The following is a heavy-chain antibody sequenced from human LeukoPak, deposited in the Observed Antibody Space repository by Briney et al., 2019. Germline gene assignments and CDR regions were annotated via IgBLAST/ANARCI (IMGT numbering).Heavy chain of an antibody. CDR2: INPSGGST. V-gene: IGHV1-46*01. CDR3: ARGDRGGHREGWFDP. J-gene: IGHJ5*02. Sequence: GASVKVSFKAFGYTFTSYFIVWVRQAPGQGLEWMGIINPSGGSTSYAQKFQGRVAMTRDTSTSTLYMELSSLRSEDTAVYYCARGDRGGHREGWFDPWGQGTLVTVSS. CDR1: GYTFTSYF. D-gene: IGHD2-15*01.